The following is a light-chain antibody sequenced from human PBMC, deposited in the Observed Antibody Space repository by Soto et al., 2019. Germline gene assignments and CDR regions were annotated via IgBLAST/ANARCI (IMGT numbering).Light chain of an antibody. CDR1: QSVSSY. CDR3: QQRSNWPYT. CDR2: DAS. V-gene: IGKV3-11*01. Sequence: EIVLTQSPATLSLSPGERATLSCRASQSVSSYLAWYQQKPGQAPMLLIYDASNRATGIPARFSGSGSGTDFTLAISSLEPEDFAVYYWQQRSNWPYTFGQGTKLEIK. J-gene: IGKJ2*01.